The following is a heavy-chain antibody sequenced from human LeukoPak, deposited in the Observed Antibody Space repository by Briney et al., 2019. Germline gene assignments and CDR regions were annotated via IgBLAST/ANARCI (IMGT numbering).Heavy chain of an antibody. V-gene: IGHV4-34*01. J-gene: IGHJ5*02. CDR1: GGSFSGYY. D-gene: IGHD5-18*01. CDR2: INHSGST. Sequence: SETLSLTCAVYGGSFSGYYWSWIRQPPGKGLEWIGEINHSGSTNYNPSLKSRVTISVDTSKNQFSLKLSSVTAADTAVYYCARILIQLWLRVGWFDPWGQGTLVTVSS. CDR3: ARILIQLWLRVGWFDP.